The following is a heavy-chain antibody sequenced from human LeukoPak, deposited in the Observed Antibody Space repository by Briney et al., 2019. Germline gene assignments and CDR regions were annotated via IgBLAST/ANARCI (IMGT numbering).Heavy chain of an antibody. CDR3: ARDPHYGDFDY. CDR1: GFTFSSYW. CDR2: IKEDGTKE. Sequence: GGSLRLSCAASGFTFSSYWMSWVRQAPGKGLEWVANIKEDGTKEYYVDSVRGRFTISRDNGKNSLYLQMNSLRAEDTAVYYCARDPHYGDFDYWGQGTLVTVSS. J-gene: IGHJ4*02. V-gene: IGHV3-7*03. D-gene: IGHD4-17*01.